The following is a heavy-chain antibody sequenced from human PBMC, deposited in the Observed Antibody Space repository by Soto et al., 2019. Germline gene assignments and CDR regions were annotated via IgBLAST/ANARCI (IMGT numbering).Heavy chain of an antibody. J-gene: IGHJ4*02. CDR2: INPSGGST. CDR1: GYTFNSYY. Sequence: GASVKVSCKASGYTFNSYYMHWVRQAPGQGLEWMGIINPSGGSTSYAQKFQGRVTMTRDTSISTAYLQWSSLKASDTAMYYCARQPYTSGCYAYWGQGTLVNVSS. V-gene: IGHV1-46*02. D-gene: IGHD6-19*01. CDR3: ARQPYTSGCYAY.